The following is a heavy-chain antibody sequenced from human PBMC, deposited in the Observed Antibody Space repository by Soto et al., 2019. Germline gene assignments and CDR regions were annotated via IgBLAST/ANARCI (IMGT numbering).Heavy chain of an antibody. CDR1: GGSISSGDYY. V-gene: IGHV4-30-4*01. Sequence: PSETLSLTCTVSGGSISSGDYYWSWIRQPPGKGLEWIGYIYYSGSTYYNPSLKSRVTISVDTSKNQFSLKLSSVTAADTAVYYCARLGAYYRSLDPWGPGTLVTVSS. CDR3: ARLGAYYRSLDP. D-gene: IGHD2-21*01. CDR2: IYYSGST. J-gene: IGHJ5*02.